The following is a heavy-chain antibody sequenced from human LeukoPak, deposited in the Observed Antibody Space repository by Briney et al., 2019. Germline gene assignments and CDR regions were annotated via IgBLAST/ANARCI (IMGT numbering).Heavy chain of an antibody. Sequence: GGSLRLPCAASGFTVSSNYMSWVRQAPGKGLEWVSSISSRSSYIYYADSVKGRFTISRDNAKNSLYLQMNSLRAEDTAVYYCARELRGIAVAGTRGYFQHWGQGTLVTVSS. V-gene: IGHV3-21*01. CDR2: ISSRSSYI. CDR3: ARELRGIAVAGTRGYFQH. D-gene: IGHD6-19*01. J-gene: IGHJ1*01. CDR1: GFTVSSNY.